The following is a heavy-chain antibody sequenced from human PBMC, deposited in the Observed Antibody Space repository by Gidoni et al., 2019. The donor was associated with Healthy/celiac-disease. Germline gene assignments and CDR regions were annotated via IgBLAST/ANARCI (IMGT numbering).Heavy chain of an antibody. CDR2: IYYSGST. V-gene: IGHV4-61*01. J-gene: IGHJ4*02. Sequence: QVQLQESGPGLEQPSETLSLPCTVSGGSVRSGSSSWSWIRQPPGKGLAWTGYIYYSGSTNYNPSLKSRVTISVDTSKNQFSLKLSSVTAADTAVYYCAREVVAVAGTRISGPYFDYWGQGTLVTVSS. CDR3: AREVVAVAGTRISGPYFDY. CDR1: GGSVRSGSSS. D-gene: IGHD6-19*01.